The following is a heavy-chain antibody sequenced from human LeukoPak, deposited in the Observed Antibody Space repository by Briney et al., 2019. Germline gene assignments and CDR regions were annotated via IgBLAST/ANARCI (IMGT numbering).Heavy chain of an antibody. J-gene: IGHJ3*02. V-gene: IGHV3-11*01. CDR1: GFTFSDYY. Sequence: GGSLRLSCAASGFTFSDYYMSWIRQAPGKGLEWVSYISNSGSTIYYADSVKGRFTISRDSAKNSLYLQMNSLRAEDTAVYYCARRPWFGELFGAFDIWGQGTMVTVSS. CDR2: ISNSGSTI. CDR3: ARRPWFGELFGAFDI. D-gene: IGHD3-10*01.